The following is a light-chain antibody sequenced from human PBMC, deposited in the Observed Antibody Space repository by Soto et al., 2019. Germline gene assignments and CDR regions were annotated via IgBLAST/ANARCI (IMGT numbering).Light chain of an antibody. Sequence: QSFLTQPASVSGSPGQSITISCTGTSSDIGDYNYVSWYQQHPGKAPKLMIYEVSNRPSGISNRFSGSKSGNTASLTISGLQADDEADYYCSSYTSTSSYVFGTGTKV. CDR3: SSYTSTSSYV. V-gene: IGLV2-14*01. CDR2: EVS. CDR1: SSDIGDYNY. J-gene: IGLJ1*01.